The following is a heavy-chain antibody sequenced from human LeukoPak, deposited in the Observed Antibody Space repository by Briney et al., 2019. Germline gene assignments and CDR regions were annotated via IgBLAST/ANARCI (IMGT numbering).Heavy chain of an antibody. V-gene: IGHV1-2*02. CDR1: GYTFTGYY. J-gene: IGHJ3*01. CDR3: ASKMSSSGWFGFDGFDV. CDR2: INPNSGGT. Sequence: ASVKVSCKASGYTFTGYYMHWVRQAPGQGLEWMGWINPNSGGTNYAQKLQGRVTMTTDTSTSTASMELRSLRSDDTAVYYCASKMSSSGWFGFDGFDVWGQGTMVTVSS. D-gene: IGHD6-19*01.